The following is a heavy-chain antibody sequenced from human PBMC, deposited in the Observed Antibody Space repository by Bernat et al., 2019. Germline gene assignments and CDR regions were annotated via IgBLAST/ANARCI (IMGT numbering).Heavy chain of an antibody. CDR3: AARHCSNGVCQFDD. Sequence: QLVESGGGLVKPGESLRLSCAASGFSFSTYSMNWVRQAPGKGLEWVSSISNAGGTIYYADSVRGRFTISRDNVENSLFLQMNSLRAEDTAVYYCAARHCSNGVCQFDDWGQGTLVTVSS. CDR1: GFSFSTYS. J-gene: IGHJ4*02. V-gene: IGHV3-21*01. D-gene: IGHD2-8*01. CDR2: ISNAGGTI.